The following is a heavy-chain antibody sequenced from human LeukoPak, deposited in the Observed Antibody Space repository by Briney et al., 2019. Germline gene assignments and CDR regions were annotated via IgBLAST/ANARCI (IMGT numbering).Heavy chain of an antibody. CDR2: IYYSGST. V-gene: IGHV4-59*06. Sequence: SETLSLTCIVSGGSISSYYWSWIRQHPGKGLEWIGCIYYSGSTYYNPSLKSRVTISVDTSMNQFSLKLSSVTAADTAVYYCARAPSRGAATVYYFDYWGQGTLVTVSS. CDR1: GGSISSYY. CDR3: ARAPSRGAATVYYFDY. J-gene: IGHJ4*02. D-gene: IGHD6-25*01.